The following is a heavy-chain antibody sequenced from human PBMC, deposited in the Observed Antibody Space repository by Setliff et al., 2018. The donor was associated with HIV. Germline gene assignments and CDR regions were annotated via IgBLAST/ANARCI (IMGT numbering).Heavy chain of an antibody. J-gene: IGHJ2*01. V-gene: IGHV4-39*01. Sequence: SETLSLTCTVSGGSISSSSYYWGWVRQPPGKGLEWIGSIFYSGSTYYNPSLKSRVTIAVDTSKNQFSLRLSSVTAADTAVYYCRTGDTSVEWYFDLWGRGALVTVSS. CDR2: IFYSGST. D-gene: IGHD7-27*01. CDR3: RTGDTSVEWYFDL. CDR1: GGSISSSSYY.